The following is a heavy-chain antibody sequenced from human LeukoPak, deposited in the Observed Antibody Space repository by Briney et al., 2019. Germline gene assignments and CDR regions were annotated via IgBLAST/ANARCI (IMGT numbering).Heavy chain of an antibody. D-gene: IGHD3-16*01. CDR2: ISSSGSTI. CDR3: ARPPPIGGPPCGFAP. J-gene: IGHJ5*02. V-gene: IGHV3-48*03. Sequence: GGSLRLSCAASGFIFSSYEMNWVRQAPGKGLEWVSYISSSGSTIYYADSVKGRFTISRDNAKNSLYLQMNSLRAEDTAVYYCARPPPIGGPPCGFAPGAQGTRVPV. CDR1: GFIFSSYE.